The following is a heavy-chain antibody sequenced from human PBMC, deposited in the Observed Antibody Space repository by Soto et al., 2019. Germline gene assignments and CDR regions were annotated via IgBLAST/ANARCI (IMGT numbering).Heavy chain of an antibody. Sequence: PGGSLRLSCAASGFTFSSYAMSWVRQAPGKGLEWVSAISGSGGSTYYADSVKGRFTISRDNSKNTLYLQMNSLRAEDTAVYYCALRGAWSIDSSGYCDYWGQGTLVTVSS. CDR3: ALRGAWSIDSSGYCDY. J-gene: IGHJ4*02. D-gene: IGHD3-22*01. CDR2: ISGSGGST. V-gene: IGHV3-23*01. CDR1: GFTFSSYA.